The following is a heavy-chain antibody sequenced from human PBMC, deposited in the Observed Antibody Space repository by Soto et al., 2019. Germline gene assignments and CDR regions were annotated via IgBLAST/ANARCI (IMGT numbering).Heavy chain of an antibody. Sequence: EVQLLESGGGLVQPGGSLRLSCAASGFTFSSYAMSWVRQAPGKGLEWVSAISGSGGSTYYADSVKGRFTISRDNSKNTLYLQMNSLRAEDTAVYYCAKAAHMVRGVIRGYYFDYWGQGTLVTVSS. CDR2: ISGSGGST. D-gene: IGHD3-10*01. J-gene: IGHJ4*02. CDR3: AKAAHMVRGVIRGYYFDY. V-gene: IGHV3-23*01. CDR1: GFTFSSYA.